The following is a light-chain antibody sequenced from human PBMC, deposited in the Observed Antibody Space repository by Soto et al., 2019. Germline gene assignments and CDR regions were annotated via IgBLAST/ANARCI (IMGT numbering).Light chain of an antibody. V-gene: IGKV1-39*01. CDR3: PQSQNTPYT. CDR2: AAS. CDR1: QSITGY. J-gene: IGKJ2*01. Sequence: DIQMTQSPSSLSASVGDRVMITCRASQSITGYLNWYQQKPEKAPKLLIYAASNLQSEIPSRFSGSESGTDVPLPISSLQPEDFATNLCPQSQNTPYTFGQGTKLEIK.